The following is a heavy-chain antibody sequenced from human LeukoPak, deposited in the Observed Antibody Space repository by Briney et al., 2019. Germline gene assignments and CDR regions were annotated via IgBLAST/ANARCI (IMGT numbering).Heavy chain of an antibody. CDR2: IYTSGTI. CDR1: GGSISSYY. CDR3: ATRTGGSYYSGDAFDI. V-gene: IGHV4-4*07. Sequence: SETLSLTCTVSGGSISSYYWSWIRQPAGTALEWIGRIYTSGTITYNPSLKSRVTMSVDTSKNQFSLKLSSVTAADTAVYYCATRTGGSYYSGDAFDIWGQGTMVTVSS. D-gene: IGHD1-26*01. J-gene: IGHJ3*02.